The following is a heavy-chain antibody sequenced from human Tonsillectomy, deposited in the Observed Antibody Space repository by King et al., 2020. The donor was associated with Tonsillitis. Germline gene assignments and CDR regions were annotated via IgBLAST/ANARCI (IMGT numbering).Heavy chain of an antibody. V-gene: IGHV3-49*03. CDR1: GFTFGDYA. CDR3: TREGSAGNYFDY. J-gene: IGHJ4*02. D-gene: IGHD6-13*01. CDR2: IRSNAYGGTT. Sequence: VQLVESGGGLVQPGRSLRLSCTASGFTFGDYAMSWFRQAPGKGLEWVGFIRSNAYGGTTEYAASVKGRFTISRDDSKSIAYLQMYSLKTEDTAVYYCTREGSAGNYFDYWGQGTLVTVSS.